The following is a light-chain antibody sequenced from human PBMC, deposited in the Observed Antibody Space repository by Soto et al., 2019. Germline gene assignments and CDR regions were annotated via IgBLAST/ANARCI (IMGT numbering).Light chain of an antibody. CDR3: QQRSNWPRYT. J-gene: IGKJ2*01. CDR1: QSVSSY. V-gene: IGKV3-11*01. CDR2: DAS. Sequence: EMVLTQSPATLYLSPGERATLSCRASQSVSSYLAWYQQKPGQAPRLLIYDASNRATGIPARFSGSGSETDFTLTISSLEPEDFAVYYCQQRSNWPRYTFGQGTKLEIK.